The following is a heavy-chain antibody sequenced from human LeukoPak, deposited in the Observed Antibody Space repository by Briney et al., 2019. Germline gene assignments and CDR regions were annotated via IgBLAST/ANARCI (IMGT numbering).Heavy chain of an antibody. CDR2: IRPMNSDV. V-gene: IGHV5-51*01. CDR1: GYNFNTYW. D-gene: IGHD4-23*01. J-gene: IGHJ4*02. CDR3: ASRPFETTVVPWDFY. Sequence: GESLKISCKGSGYNFNTYWVAWVRQLPGKGLEWMGIIRPMNSDVRYSPSSQGQVTISADGSINTAYLQWNSLTASDTAMYYCASRPFETTVVPWDFYWGQGTQVTVSS.